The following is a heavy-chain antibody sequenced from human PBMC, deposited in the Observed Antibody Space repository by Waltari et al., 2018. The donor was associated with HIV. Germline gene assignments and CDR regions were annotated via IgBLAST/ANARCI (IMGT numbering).Heavy chain of an antibody. CDR2: IYYTGST. CDR3: ARLTNSISGFDP. CDR1: GDSISGRGYY. V-gene: IGHV4-31*11. Sequence: TCAVSGDSISGRGYYWTWIRQHPGRGLEWIGYIYYTGSTHYNPSLKSRITMSVDTSESHFSLRLTSVTAADTAVYYCARLTNSISGFDPWGQGVLVTVSS. J-gene: IGHJ5*02. D-gene: IGHD3-3*01.